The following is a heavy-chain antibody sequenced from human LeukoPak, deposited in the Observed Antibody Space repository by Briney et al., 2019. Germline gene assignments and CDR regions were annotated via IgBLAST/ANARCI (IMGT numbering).Heavy chain of an antibody. CDR2: TSSSSSTI. CDR3: AREIAVVRGVMWRVNWFDP. J-gene: IGHJ5*02. CDR1: GFTFSSYS. D-gene: IGHD3-10*01. V-gene: IGHV3-48*04. Sequence: GGSLRLSCAASGFTFSSYSMNWVRQAPGKGLEWVSYTSSSSSTIYYADSVKGRFTISRDNAKNSLYLQMNSLRAEDTAVYYCAREIAVVRGVMWRVNWFDPWGQGTLVTVSS.